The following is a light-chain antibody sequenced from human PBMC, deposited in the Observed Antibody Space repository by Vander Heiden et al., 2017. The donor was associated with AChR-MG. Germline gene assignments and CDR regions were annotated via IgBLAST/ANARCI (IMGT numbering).Light chain of an antibody. CDR3: SSYTGSNNFV. Sequence: QSALTQPPSASGSPVQSVTISCTGTSSDVGGYNYVSWYQQHPGRAPKVRIYEVNKRPSGVPDRFSGSKSGNTASLTVSGLQAEDEADYYCSSYTGSNNFVCGTGTKVTVL. V-gene: IGLV2-8*01. CDR2: EVN. J-gene: IGLJ1*01. CDR1: SSDVGGYNY.